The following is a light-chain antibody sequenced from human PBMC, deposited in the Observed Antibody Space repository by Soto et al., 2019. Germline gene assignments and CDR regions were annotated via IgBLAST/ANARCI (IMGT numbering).Light chain of an antibody. CDR3: QQYGGSPYT. V-gene: IGKV3-20*01. CDR2: GAS. J-gene: IGKJ2*01. Sequence: DNVLTQSPGTLSLSPGERATISCRASLSVSSSYLAWYQQKPGQAPRLLIYGASSRATGIPDRFSGSGSGTDFTLTISRLEPEDFAVYYCQQYGGSPYTFGQGTKLEIK. CDR1: LSVSSSY.